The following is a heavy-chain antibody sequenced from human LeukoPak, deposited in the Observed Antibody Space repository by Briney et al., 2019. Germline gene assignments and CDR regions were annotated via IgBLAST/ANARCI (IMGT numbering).Heavy chain of an antibody. D-gene: IGHD2-2*01. CDR2: IYTSGST. J-gene: IGHJ6*03. V-gene: IGHV4-61*02. CDR1: GGSISSGSYY. CDR3: ARDLVVVPAAILSMDHYYYMDV. Sequence: PSETLSLTCTVSGGSISSGSYYWSWIRQPAGKGLEWIGRIYTSGSTNYNPSLKSRVTISVDTSKNQFSLKLSSVTAADTAVYYCARDLVVVPAAILSMDHYYYMDVWGKGTTVTVSS.